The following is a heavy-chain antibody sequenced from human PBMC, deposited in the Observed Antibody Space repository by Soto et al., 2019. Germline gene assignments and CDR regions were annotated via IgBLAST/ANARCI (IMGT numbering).Heavy chain of an antibody. Sequence: ASVKVSCKASGGTFKSYAISWVRQAPGQGFEWMGGIIPIFGTSNYAQKFQGRVTITADKSANTAYMELSSLRSEDTAVYYCARSRYYYGSGSYYNGDYWGQGTLVTVSS. CDR2: IIPIFGTS. D-gene: IGHD3-10*01. CDR3: ARSRYYYGSGSYYNGDY. CDR1: GGTFKSYA. J-gene: IGHJ4*02. V-gene: IGHV1-69*06.